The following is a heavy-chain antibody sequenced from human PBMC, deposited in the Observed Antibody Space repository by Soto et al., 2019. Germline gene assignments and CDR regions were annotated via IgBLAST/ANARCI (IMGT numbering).Heavy chain of an antibody. J-gene: IGHJ6*02. Sequence: QTLSLTWRIAGVTLSTNSAAWNWIRQSPSRGLEWLGRTYYRSKWYNDYAVSVKSRITINPDTPKNQFSLQLNSVTPEDTAVYYCARGVVVAATGYYYYGMDVWGQGTTVTVSS. CDR3: ARGVVVAATGYYYYGMDV. V-gene: IGHV6-1*01. D-gene: IGHD2-15*01. CDR1: GVTLSTNSAA. CDR2: TYYRSKWYN.